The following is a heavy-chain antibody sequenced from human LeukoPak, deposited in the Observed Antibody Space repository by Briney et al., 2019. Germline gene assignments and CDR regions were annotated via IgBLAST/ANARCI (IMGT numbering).Heavy chain of an antibody. D-gene: IGHD3-10*01. CDR1: GLTLSIYG. V-gene: IGHV3-23*01. J-gene: IGHJ4*02. Sequence: GGSLRLSCAVSGLTLSIYGMSWVRQATGGGLEWVSHISDRGGRTNYADSVKGLYNIYRDNPKNTLYLQMNSLRAEDTAVDFWAKRGVVIRVILVGFHKEAYYFDSWGQGALVTVSS. CDR3: AKRGVVIRVILVGFHKEAYYFDS. CDR2: ISDRGGRT.